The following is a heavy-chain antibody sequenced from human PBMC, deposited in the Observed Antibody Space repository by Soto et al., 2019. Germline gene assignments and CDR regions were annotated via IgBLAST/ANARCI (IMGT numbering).Heavy chain of an antibody. CDR3: ARLTYCSGGSGYDPDAFDI. CDR1: GFTFSGYT. J-gene: IGHJ3*02. CDR2: ITSTGTYI. V-gene: IGHV3-21*01. D-gene: IGHD2-15*01. Sequence: EEQLVESGGGLVKPGGSLRLSCAASGFTFSGYTMNWVRQPPGKGLEWVSSITSTGTYIYYADSVKGRFAISRDNAKNSLYLKMNGLRAEDTAVYYCARLTYCSGGSGYDPDAFDIWGQGTMVTVSA.